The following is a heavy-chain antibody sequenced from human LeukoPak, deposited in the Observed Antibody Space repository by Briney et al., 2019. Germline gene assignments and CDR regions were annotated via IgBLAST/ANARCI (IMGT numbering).Heavy chain of an antibody. V-gene: IGHV4-30-2*01. CDR2: IYHSGST. Sequence: SETLSLTCAVSGGSISSGGYSWSWIRQPPGKGLEWIGYIYHSGSTYYNPSLKSRVTISVDRSKNQFSLKLSSVTAADTAVYYCARGRTWIHRNWFDPWGQGTLVTVSS. CDR1: GGSISSGGYS. D-gene: IGHD5-18*01. J-gene: IGHJ5*02. CDR3: ARGRTWIHRNWFDP.